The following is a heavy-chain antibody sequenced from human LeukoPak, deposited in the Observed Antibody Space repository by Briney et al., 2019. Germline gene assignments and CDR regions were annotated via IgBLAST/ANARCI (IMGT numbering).Heavy chain of an antibody. CDR3: ARDHPIAVAGTHWFDP. V-gene: IGHV1-46*01. Sequence: GASVKVSCKASGYTFTSYYMHWVRQAPGQGLEWMGIINPSGGSTSYAQKFQGRVTMTRDTSTSTVYMELRSLRSDDTAVYYCARDHPIAVAGTHWFDPWGQGTLVTVSS. D-gene: IGHD6-19*01. CDR2: INPSGGST. J-gene: IGHJ5*02. CDR1: GYTFTSYY.